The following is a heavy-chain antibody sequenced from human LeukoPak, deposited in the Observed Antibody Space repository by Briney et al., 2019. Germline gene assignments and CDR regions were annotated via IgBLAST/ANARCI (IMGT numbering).Heavy chain of an antibody. Sequence: PGASLRLSCAASGLSISSNSMHWVRQAPGKGLEWVSYISSSGSTIYYADSVKGRFTISRDNAKNSLYLQMNSLRAEDTAVYYCAREGYCSGGSCYGYDAFDIWGQGTMVTVSS. D-gene: IGHD2-15*01. J-gene: IGHJ3*02. CDR2: ISSSGSTI. CDR1: GLSISSNS. CDR3: AREGYCSGGSCYGYDAFDI. V-gene: IGHV3-11*01.